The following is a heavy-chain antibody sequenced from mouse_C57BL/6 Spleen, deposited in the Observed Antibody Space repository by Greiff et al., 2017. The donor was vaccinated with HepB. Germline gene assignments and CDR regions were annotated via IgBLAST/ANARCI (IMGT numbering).Heavy chain of an antibody. CDR3: AREENYEGYYFDY. J-gene: IGHJ2*01. V-gene: IGHV1-80*01. CDR2: IYPGDGDT. D-gene: IGHD1-1*01. Sequence: QVQLKQSGAELVKPGASVKISCKASGYAFSSYWMNWVKQRPGKGLEWIGQIYPGDGDTNYNGKFKGKATLTADKSSSTAYMQLSSLTSEDSAVYFCAREENYEGYYFDYWGQGTTLTVSS. CDR1: GYAFSSYW.